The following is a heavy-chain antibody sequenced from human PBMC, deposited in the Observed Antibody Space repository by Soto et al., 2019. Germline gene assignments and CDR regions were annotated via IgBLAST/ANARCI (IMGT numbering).Heavy chain of an antibody. J-gene: IGHJ6*02. Sequence: QVQLVQSGAEVKKPGASVKVSCKASGYTFTSYGISWVRQAPGQGLEWMGWISAYNGNTNYAQKLQGRVTMTTDTTTSTAYMELRSLRSDATAVYYCARVRSDENYYYYGMDVWGQGTTVTVSS. CDR3: ARVRSDENYYYYGMDV. V-gene: IGHV1-18*04. CDR1: GYTFTSYG. CDR2: ISAYNGNT. D-gene: IGHD1-26*01.